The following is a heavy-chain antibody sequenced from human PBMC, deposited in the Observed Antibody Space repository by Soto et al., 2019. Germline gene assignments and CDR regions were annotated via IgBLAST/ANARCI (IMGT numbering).Heavy chain of an antibody. CDR1: GGTFDNYV. V-gene: IGHV1-69*01. D-gene: IGHD3-10*01. J-gene: IGHJ4*02. CDR2: IIPLFGAA. CDR3: ARGIDASRGYYFDY. Sequence: QVQLVQSGAEVTKPGSSVKVSCKASGGTFDNYVIGWVRQAPGQGLEWMGGIIPLFGAANSAEKFQDRVTITADESTSIAFMELSSLRSEDTAVYYCARGIDASRGYYFDYWGQGTLVTVSS.